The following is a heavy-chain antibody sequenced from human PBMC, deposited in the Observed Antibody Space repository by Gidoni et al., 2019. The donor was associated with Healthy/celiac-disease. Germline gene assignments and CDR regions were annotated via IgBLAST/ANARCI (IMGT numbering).Heavy chain of an antibody. J-gene: IGHJ4*02. V-gene: IGHV1-69*01. CDR2: IIPILGTA. Sequence: VQLVQSGAEVKKPGSSVKVYCKTSGGTFSSYAISWVRQAPGQGIEWMVGIIPILGTANYAQKFQGRVTSTADESTSTAYMELSSLRSEDTAVYYGARDRGGIAAAGTGYWGQGTLVTVSS. CDR3: ARDRGGIAAAGTGY. CDR1: GGTFSSYA. D-gene: IGHD6-13*01.